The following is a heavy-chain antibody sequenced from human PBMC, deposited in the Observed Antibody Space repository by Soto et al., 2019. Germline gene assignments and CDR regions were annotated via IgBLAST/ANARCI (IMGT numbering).Heavy chain of an antibody. CDR3: ARSRDSISWSDY. V-gene: IGHV4-59*01. J-gene: IGHJ4*02. CDR1: GGSISSYY. Sequence: PSETLSLTCTVSGGSISSYYWSWIRQPPGKGLEWIGYIYYSGSTNYNPSLKSRVTISVDTSKNQFSLKLSSVTAADTAVYYCARSRDSISWSDYWGQGTLVTVSS. CDR2: IYYSGST. D-gene: IGHD6-13*01.